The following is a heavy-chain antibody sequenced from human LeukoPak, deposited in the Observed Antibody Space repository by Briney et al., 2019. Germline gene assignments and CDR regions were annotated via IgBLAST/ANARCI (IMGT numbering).Heavy chain of an antibody. V-gene: IGHV3-53*01. CDR1: GFTVSSNY. CDR2: IYSGGAT. CDR3: ARGDFYQAPFDY. J-gene: IGHJ4*02. D-gene: IGHD2-2*01. Sequence: PGGSLRLSCAASGFTVSSNYMSWVRQAPGKGLEWVSVIYSGGATYHADSLKGRFAISRDNSKNTLYLQMDSLRTEDTAVYYCARGDFYQAPFDYWGQGTLVTVPS.